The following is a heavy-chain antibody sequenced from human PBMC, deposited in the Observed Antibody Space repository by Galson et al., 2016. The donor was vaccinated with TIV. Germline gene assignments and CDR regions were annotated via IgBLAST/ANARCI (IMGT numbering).Heavy chain of an antibody. CDR2: ISWSGETN. CDR3: AKDISNWVGDSYGFNTFDI. CDR1: GFTFDDYA. J-gene: IGHJ3*02. D-gene: IGHD5-18*01. V-gene: IGHV3-9*01. Sequence: SLRLSCAASGFTFDDYAMHWVRQAPGKGLEWVSSISWSGETNAYGESVKGRFTISRDNAKNSLNLQMNSIKPEDTALYYCAKDISNWVGDSYGFNTFDIWGQGTMVTVSS.